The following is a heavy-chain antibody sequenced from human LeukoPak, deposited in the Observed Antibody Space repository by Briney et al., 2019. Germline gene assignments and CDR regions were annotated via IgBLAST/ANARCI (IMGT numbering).Heavy chain of an antibody. D-gene: IGHD5-18*01. CDR1: GYTFTGYY. V-gene: IGHV1-2*06. CDR2: INPNSGGT. Sequence: ASVKVSCKASGYTFTGYYMHWVRQAPGQGLEWMGRINPNSGGTNYAQKFQGRVTMTRDTSISTAYMELSRLRSDDTAVYYCARGGYSYGPDLPYYYYRDVWGKGTTVTVSS. CDR3: ARGGYSYGPDLPYYYYRDV. J-gene: IGHJ6*03.